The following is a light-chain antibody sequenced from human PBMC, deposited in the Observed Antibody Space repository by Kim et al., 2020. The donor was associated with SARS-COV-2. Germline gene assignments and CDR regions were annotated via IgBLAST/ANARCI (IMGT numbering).Light chain of an antibody. J-gene: IGKJ4*01. CDR1: QDISNY. Sequence: DIQLTQSPSFLSASLGDRVTITCRASQDISNYLAWYQQKPGKAPRLLIFAASTLQSGVPLGFSGSGSGTEFTLTISSLQPGDFATYFGQQLDSYLLTFGGGT. CDR3: QQLDSYLLT. CDR2: AAS. V-gene: IGKV1-9*01.